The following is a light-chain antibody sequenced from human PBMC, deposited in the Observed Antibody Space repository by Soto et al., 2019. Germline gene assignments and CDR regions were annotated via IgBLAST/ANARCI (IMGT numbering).Light chain of an antibody. J-gene: IGKJ1*01. Sequence: DIQMTQSPSSLSASVGDRVTITCRASQGIIDYLAWYQQKPGKAPKLLIYAASTLQPGVPSRFSGSGAETDFTLTISGLQPEDVATYFCQKYDSAPQTFGPGTKVEIK. CDR1: QGIIDY. CDR2: AAS. V-gene: IGKV1-27*01. CDR3: QKYDSAPQT.